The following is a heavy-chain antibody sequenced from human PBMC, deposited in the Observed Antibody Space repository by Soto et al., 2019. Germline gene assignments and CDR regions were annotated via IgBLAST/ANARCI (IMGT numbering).Heavy chain of an antibody. CDR3: AKDTYYDILTGYYLVDYFDY. CDR2: ISGSGGST. CDR1: GFTFSSYG. D-gene: IGHD3-9*01. J-gene: IGHJ4*02. Sequence: PGGSLRLSCAASGFTFSSYGMSWVRQAPGKGLEWVSAISGSGGSTYYADSVKGRFTISRDNSKNTLYLQMNSLRAEDTAVYYCAKDTYYDILTGYYLVDYFDYWGQGTLVTVSS. V-gene: IGHV3-23*01.